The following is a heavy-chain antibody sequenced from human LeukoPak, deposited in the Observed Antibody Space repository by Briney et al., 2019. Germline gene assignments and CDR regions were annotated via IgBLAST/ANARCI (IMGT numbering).Heavy chain of an antibody. J-gene: IGHJ4*02. CDR3: ARDTSLGYCTNGVCPLGY. CDR2: ISSSSSTI. CDR1: GFTFSSYS. Sequence: VGSLRLSCAASGFTFSSYSMNWVRQAPGKRLERVSYISSSSSTIYYADSVKGRFTISRDNAKHSLYLQMNSLRAEDTAVYYCARDTSLGYCTNGVCPLGYWGQGTLVTVSS. D-gene: IGHD2-8*01. V-gene: IGHV3-48*01.